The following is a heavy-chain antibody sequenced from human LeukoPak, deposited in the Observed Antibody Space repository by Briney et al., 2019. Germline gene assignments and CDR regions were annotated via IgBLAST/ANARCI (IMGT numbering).Heavy chain of an antibody. CDR3: ARGWGTFCGGDCLFRVFNFHS. Sequence: PGGSLRLSCAASGFTFSSYAMHWVRQAPGKGLEWVAVISYDGSNKYYADSVKGRFTISRDSSKNTLYLQMNSLRAEDTAVYYCARGWGTFCGGDCLFRVFNFHSWGRGILVTVSS. D-gene: IGHD2-21*02. CDR2: ISYDGSNK. J-gene: IGHJ4*02. V-gene: IGHV3-30*01. CDR1: GFTFSSYA.